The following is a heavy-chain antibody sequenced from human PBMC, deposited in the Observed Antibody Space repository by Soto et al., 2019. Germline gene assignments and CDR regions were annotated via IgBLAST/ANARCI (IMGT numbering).Heavy chain of an antibody. CDR1: GGTFSSYA. CDR2: IIPIFGTA. D-gene: IGHD3-22*01. Sequence: QVQLVQSGAEVKKPGSSVKVSCKASGGTFSSYAISWVRQAPGQGLEWMGGIIPIFGTANYAQKFQGRVTITAYESTSTAYMELSILRAEDTAVYYCARGGYYYDSSGYPFDYWGQGTLVTVSS. V-gene: IGHV1-69*12. CDR3: ARGGYYYDSSGYPFDY. J-gene: IGHJ4*02.